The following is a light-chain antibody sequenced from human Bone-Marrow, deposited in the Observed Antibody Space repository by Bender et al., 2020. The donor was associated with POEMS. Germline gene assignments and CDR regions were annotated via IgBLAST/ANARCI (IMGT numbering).Light chain of an antibody. J-gene: IGLJ3*02. CDR3: CSDGTGGTWV. CDR1: SSDVGTFNL. V-gene: IGLV2-23*02. CDR2: DFT. Sequence: QSALAQPASVSAFPGQSITISCSATSSDVGTFNLVSWYRQDPDKAPELLFYDFTRRPAGLADRLGGSKADNAASLIISGQEDEDEAYYCCCSDGTGGTWVFGGGTKLTVL.